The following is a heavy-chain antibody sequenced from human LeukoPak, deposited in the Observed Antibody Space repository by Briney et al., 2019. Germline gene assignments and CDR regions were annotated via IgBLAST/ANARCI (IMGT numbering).Heavy chain of an antibody. D-gene: IGHD5-12*01. CDR2: INHSGST. V-gene: IGHV4-34*01. CDR3: ARGIVATIDY. J-gene: IGHJ4*02. Sequence: PSETLSLTCAVYGGSFSGYYWSWIRQPPGKGLEWIGEINHSGSTNYNPSLKSRVTISVDTSKNQFSLKLSSVTAADTAVYYCARGIVATIDYWGQGTLVTVS. CDR1: GGSFSGYY.